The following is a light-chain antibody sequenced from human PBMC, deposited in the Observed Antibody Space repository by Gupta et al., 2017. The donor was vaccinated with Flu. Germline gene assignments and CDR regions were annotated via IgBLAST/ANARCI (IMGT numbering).Light chain of an antibody. CDR1: QTVSTY. CDR3: QQRGNWPPVT. CDR2: DSP. Sequence: ERATLSCRASQTVSTYLAWYQHKPGQAPRLLIYDSPNRATGIPARFSGSGSGTDFTLTISSLEPEDFAVYYCQQRGNWPPVTFGQGTRLEIK. J-gene: IGKJ5*01. V-gene: IGKV3-11*01.